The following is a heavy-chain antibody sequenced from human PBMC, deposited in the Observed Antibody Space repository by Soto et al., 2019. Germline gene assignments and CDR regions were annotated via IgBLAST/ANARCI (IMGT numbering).Heavy chain of an antibody. D-gene: IGHD3-22*01. CDR2: IYYSGST. J-gene: IGHJ6*02. CDR3: ERGKEDYYDSSGYYYYYGMDV. V-gene: IGHV4-30-4*01. Sequence: SETLSLTCTVSGGSISSGDYYWSWIRQPPGKGLEWIGYIYYSGSTYYNPSLKSRVTISVDTSKNQFSLKLSYVTDADTAVYYCERGKEDYYDSSGYYYYYGMDVWGQGTTVTGS. CDR1: GGSISSGDYY.